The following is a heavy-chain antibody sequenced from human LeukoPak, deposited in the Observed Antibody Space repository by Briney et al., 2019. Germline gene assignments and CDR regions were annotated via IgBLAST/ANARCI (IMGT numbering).Heavy chain of an antibody. CDR3: ARGLQITVAGPPMDV. Sequence: GSLRLSCAASGFTFSSYSMNWVRQAPGKGLEWVSSISSSSSYIYYADSVKGRFTISRDNAKNSLYLQMNSLRAEDTAVYYCARGLQITVAGPPMDVWGKGTTVTISS. D-gene: IGHD6-19*01. CDR2: ISSSSSYI. J-gene: IGHJ6*03. V-gene: IGHV3-21*01. CDR1: GFTFSSYS.